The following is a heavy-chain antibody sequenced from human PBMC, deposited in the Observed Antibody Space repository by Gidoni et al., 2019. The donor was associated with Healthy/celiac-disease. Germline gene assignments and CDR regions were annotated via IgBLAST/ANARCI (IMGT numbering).Heavy chain of an antibody. CDR1: GGSISSYY. D-gene: IGHD6-13*01. CDR3: ARSPLTAAGTIYDY. J-gene: IGHJ4*02. CDR2: IYYSGST. Sequence: QVQLQESGPGLVKPSETPSLLCTASGGSISSYYWSWIRQPPGKGLEWIGYIYYSGSTNYNPSLKRRVTIAVDTSKNQFSLKLSSVTAADTAVYYCARSPLTAAGTIYDYWGQGTLVTVSS. V-gene: IGHV4-59*01.